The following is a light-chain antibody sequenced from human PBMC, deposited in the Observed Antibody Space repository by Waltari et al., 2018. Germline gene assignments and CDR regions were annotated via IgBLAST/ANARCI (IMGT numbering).Light chain of an antibody. V-gene: IGLV3-10*01. CDR1: ELPRKY. CDR2: EDT. Sequence: SYELTQTLSVSVSPGQTARITCSGHELPRKYAYWFQQKSGQAPRLVIYEDTKRPSGIPERFSGSSSGTVATLTITGAQVDDEADYYCYSSDSTGLRVFGGGTTVVVL. CDR3: YSSDSTGLRV. J-gene: IGLJ1*01.